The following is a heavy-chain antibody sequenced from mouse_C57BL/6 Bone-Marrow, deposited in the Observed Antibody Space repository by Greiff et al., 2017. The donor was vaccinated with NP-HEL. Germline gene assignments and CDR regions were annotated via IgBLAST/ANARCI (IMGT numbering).Heavy chain of an antibody. V-gene: IGHV1-81*01. D-gene: IGHD1-1*01. CDR3: ARWYCSISAWFAY. Sequence: QVQLQQSGAELARPGASVKLSCKASGYTFTSYGISWVKQRTGQGLEWIGEIYPRSGNTYYNEKFKGKATLTADKSSSTAYMELRSLTSEDSAVYFCARWYCSISAWFAYWGQGTLVTVSA. CDR2: IYPRSGNT. CDR1: GYTFTSYG. J-gene: IGHJ3*01.